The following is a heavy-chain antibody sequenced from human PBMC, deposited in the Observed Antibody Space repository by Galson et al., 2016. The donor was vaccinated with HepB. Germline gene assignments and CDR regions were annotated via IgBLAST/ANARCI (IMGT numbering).Heavy chain of an antibody. CDR3: VRDGFGVYDF. D-gene: IGHD3-10*01. CDR1: GINFNNAW. V-gene: IGHV3-15*01. J-gene: IGHJ4*02. CDR2: TKSDSDGGTT. Sequence: SLRLSCAASGINFNNAWMSWVRQAPGKGPEWVGLTKSDSDGGTTDYAAPVKGRFTISRDDSKSKVFLQMNSLKTEDTAVYFCVRDGFGVYDFWGQGTLVTVSS.